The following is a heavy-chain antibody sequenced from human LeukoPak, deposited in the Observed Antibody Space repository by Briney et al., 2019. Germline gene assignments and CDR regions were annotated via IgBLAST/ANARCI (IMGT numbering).Heavy chain of an antibody. CDR3: ARDFLGSRGFAFDI. CDR2: IYYSGRT. Sequence: PSETLSFTCTVSGGSISSYYWSWIRPPPGKGLEWIGYIYYSGRTNYNPSLQSRVTISVDTSKNQFSLKLSSVTAADTAVYYCARDFLGSRGFAFDIWGQGTMVTVSS. V-gene: IGHV4-59*01. D-gene: IGHD2-15*01. J-gene: IGHJ3*02. CDR1: GGSISSYY.